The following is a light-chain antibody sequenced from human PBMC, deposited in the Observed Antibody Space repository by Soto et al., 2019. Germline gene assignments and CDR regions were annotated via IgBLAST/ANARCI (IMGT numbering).Light chain of an antibody. V-gene: IGLV1-40*01. CDR2: NNY. Sequence: QSXLTQPPSVSGAPGQTVTISCTGSSSNIGAGFKVHWYQQLPETAPTLLIFNNYNRPSGVSDRFSGSNSGTSASLAITGLQASDEADYYCQTYDGSLSDYVFGTGTKVTVL. CDR1: SSNIGAGFK. CDR3: QTYDGSLSDYV. J-gene: IGLJ1*01.